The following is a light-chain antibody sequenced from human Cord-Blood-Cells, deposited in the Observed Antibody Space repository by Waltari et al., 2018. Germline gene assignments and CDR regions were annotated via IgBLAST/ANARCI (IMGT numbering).Light chain of an antibody. CDR3: QQYYSTPYT. J-gene: IGKJ2*01. CDR1: QSVLYNSNNKNY. CDR2: WAS. V-gene: IGKV4-1*01. Sequence: DIVMTQSPDSLAVSLGERATINCKSSQSVLYNSNNKNYLAWYQQKPGQPPKLLIYWASTRESGVPDRFSVSGSGTDFTLTISCLQAEDLAFYYCQQYYSTPYTFGPGTKLEIK.